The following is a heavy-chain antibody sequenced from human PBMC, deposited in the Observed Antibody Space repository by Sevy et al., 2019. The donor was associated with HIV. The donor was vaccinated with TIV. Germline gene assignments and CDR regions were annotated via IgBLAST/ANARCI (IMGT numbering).Heavy chain of an antibody. V-gene: IGHV1-18*01. CDR2: ISPHNGDT. CDR3: ARAYCSGGRCYSLAY. D-gene: IGHD2-15*01. J-gene: IGHJ4*02. Sequence: ASVKVSCKISGYTFSTYRITWVRQAPGQGLEWMGWISPHNGDTKYAQKLQDRNTMITDTSTNTAFMELTSLRSDDTAVYYCARAYCSGGRCYSLAYWGQGTLVTVSS. CDR1: GYTFSTYR.